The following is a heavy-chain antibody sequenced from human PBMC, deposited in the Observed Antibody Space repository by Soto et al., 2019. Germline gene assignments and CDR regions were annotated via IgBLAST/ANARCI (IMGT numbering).Heavy chain of an antibody. CDR3: ARDVSHNTFDY. Sequence: QVQLVESGGGVVQPGRSLRLSCAASGFTFSSYAMHWVRQAPGKGLEWVAVISYDGSNKYYADSVKGRFTISRDNSKNTLYLQMNSLRAEDTAVYYCARDVSHNTFDYWGQGTLVTVSS. J-gene: IGHJ4*02. CDR2: ISYDGSNK. V-gene: IGHV3-30-3*01. CDR1: GFTFSSYA.